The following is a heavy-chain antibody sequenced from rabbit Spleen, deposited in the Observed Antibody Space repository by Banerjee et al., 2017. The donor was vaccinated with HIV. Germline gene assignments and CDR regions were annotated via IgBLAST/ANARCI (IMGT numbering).Heavy chain of an antibody. J-gene: IGHJ4*01. Sequence: QEQLVESGGGLVKPGASLTLTCTPSGFSFSSSYDICWVRQAPGKGLEWIGCIYTGNGKTYYASWAKGRFTSSKTSSTTVTLQMTSLTAADTATYFCARDTTNTGGDVFNLWGPGTLVTVS. V-gene: IGHV1S45*01. CDR1: GFSFSSSYD. CDR2: IYTGNGKT. CDR3: ARDTTNTGGDVFNL. D-gene: IGHD1-1*01.